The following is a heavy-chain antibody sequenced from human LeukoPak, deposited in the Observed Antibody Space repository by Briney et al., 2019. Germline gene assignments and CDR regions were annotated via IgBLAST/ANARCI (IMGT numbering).Heavy chain of an antibody. V-gene: IGHV3-30*02. Sequence: PGGSLRLSCAASGFTFSSYGMHWVRQAPGKGLEWVAFIRYDGSNKYYADSVKGRFTISRDNSKNTLYLQMNSLRAEDTAVYYSAKGSSGYEEASMDVWGNGTTVTVSS. CDR2: IRYDGSNK. D-gene: IGHD3-22*01. CDR1: GFTFSSYG. CDR3: AKGSSGYEEASMDV. J-gene: IGHJ6*03.